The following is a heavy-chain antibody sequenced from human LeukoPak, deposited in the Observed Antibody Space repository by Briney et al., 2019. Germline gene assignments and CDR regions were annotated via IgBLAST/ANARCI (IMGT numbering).Heavy chain of an antibody. CDR1: GYTFTSYY. J-gene: IGHJ4*02. Sequence: GASVKVSCKASGYTFTSYYIHWVRQAPGQGLDWMGIINPSGVSTSYAQKFQGRVTMTRDTSTSTVYMDLSSLRSEDTAVYYCAREGGGAAGLDYWGQGTLVTVSS. V-gene: IGHV1-46*01. CDR2: INPSGVST. CDR3: AREGGGAAGLDY. D-gene: IGHD6-13*01.